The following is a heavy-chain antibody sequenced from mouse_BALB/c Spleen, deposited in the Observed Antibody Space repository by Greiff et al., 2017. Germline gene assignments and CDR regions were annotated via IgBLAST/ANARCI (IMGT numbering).Heavy chain of an antibody. J-gene: IGHJ4*01. CDR2: IWSGGST. CDR1: GFSLTSYG. D-gene: IGHD2-4*01. CDR3: ARKVLRRPYYYAMDY. Sequence: QVQLQQSGPGLVQPSQSLSITCTVSGFSLTSYGVHWVRQSPGKGLEWLGVIWSGGSTDYNAAFISRLSISKDNSKSQVYFKMNSLKANDTAIYYCARKVLRRPYYYAMDYWGQGTSVTVSS. V-gene: IGHV2-2*02.